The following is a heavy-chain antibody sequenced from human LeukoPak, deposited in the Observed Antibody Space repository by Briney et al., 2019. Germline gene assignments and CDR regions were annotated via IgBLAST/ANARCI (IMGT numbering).Heavy chain of an antibody. Sequence: PGGSLRLSCAASGFTFSSYWMSWGRQAPGKGLEWVANIKQDGSEKYYVDSVKGRFTISRDNAKNSLYLQMNSLRAEDTAVYYCARHLIVGATTAAFDIWGQGTMVTVSS. CDR3: ARHLIVGATTAAFDI. CDR2: IKQDGSEK. CDR1: GFTFSSYW. D-gene: IGHD1-26*01. J-gene: IGHJ3*02. V-gene: IGHV3-7*01.